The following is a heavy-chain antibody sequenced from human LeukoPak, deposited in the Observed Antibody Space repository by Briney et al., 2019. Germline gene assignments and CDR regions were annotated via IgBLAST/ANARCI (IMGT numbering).Heavy chain of an antibody. CDR2: IYYSGST. V-gene: IGHV4-31*03. CDR3: ARGDIVVVPAAISAFDI. CDR1: GGSISSGGYY. J-gene: IGHJ3*02. D-gene: IGHD2-2*01. Sequence: SETLSLTCTVSGGSISSGGYYWSWIRQHPGKGLEWIGYIYYSGSTYYNPSLKSRVIISVDTSKNQFSLKLSSVTAADTAVYYCARGDIVVVPAAISAFDIWGQGTTVTVSS.